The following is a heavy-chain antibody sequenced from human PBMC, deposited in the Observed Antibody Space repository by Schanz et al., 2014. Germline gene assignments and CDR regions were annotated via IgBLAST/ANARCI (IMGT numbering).Heavy chain of an antibody. CDR2: INPNSGGT. J-gene: IGHJ4*02. V-gene: IGHV1-2*02. D-gene: IGHD2-15*01. CDR3: ARGRSGYCSGGSCPYGRYYFDY. Sequence: QVQLVQSGAEVKKPGASVKVSCKASGYTFTSYYMHWVRQAPGQGLEWMGIINPNSGGTNYAQKFQGRVTMTRDTSISTAYMELSRLRSDDTAVYYCARGRSGYCSGGSCPYGRYYFDYWGQGTLVTVSS. CDR1: GYTFTSYY.